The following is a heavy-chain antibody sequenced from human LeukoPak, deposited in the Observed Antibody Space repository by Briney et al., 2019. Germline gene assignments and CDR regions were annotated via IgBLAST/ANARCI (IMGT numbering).Heavy chain of an antibody. CDR2: VTGSGITT. CDR3: AKSVAIGFDI. J-gene: IGHJ3*02. Sequence: GGSLRLSCVASGFTFSDYIMNWVRQAPGKGLEWVSTVTGSGITTSYAASVKGRFTISRDNSKNTLYLQMNSLRAEDTAVYYRAKSVAIGFDIWGQGTMVTVSS. CDR1: GFTFSDYI. D-gene: IGHD5-12*01. V-gene: IGHV3-23*01.